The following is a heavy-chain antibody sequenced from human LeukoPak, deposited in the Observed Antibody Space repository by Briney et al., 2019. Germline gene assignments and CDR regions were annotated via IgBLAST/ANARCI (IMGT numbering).Heavy chain of an antibody. CDR1: GFTFSSYG. CDR2: ISYDGSNK. D-gene: IGHD3-22*01. CDR3: ARGYLDSSGYYYLDY. Sequence: GGSLRLSCAASGFTFSSYGMHWVRQAPGKGLEWVAVISYDGSNKYYADSVKGRFTISRDNSKNTLYLQMNSLRAEDTAVYYCARGYLDSSGYYYLDYWGQGTLVTASS. J-gene: IGHJ4*02. V-gene: IGHV3-30*03.